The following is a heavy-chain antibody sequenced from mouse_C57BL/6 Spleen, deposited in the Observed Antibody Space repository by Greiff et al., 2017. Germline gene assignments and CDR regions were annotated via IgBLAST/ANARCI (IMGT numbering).Heavy chain of an antibody. V-gene: IGHV5-4*01. CDR3: AREGVTTVVDPFAY. Sequence: DVHLVESGGGLVKPGGSLKLSCAASGFTFSSYAMSWVRQTPEKRLEWVATISDGGSYTYYPDNVKGRFTISRDNAKNNLYLQMSHLKSEDTAMYYCAREGVTTVVDPFAYWGQGTLVTVSA. J-gene: IGHJ3*01. CDR2: ISDGGSYT. D-gene: IGHD1-1*01. CDR1: GFTFSSYA.